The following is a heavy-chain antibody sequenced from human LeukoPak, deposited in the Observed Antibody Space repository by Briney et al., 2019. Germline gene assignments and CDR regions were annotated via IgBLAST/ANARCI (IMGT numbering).Heavy chain of an antibody. V-gene: IGHV3-66*02. CDR2: IYSGGST. CDR3: TKDRSYGRSYFDY. Sequence: PGGSLRLSCAASGFTVSSNYMSWVRQAPGKGLVWVSVIYSGGSTYYADSVKGRFTISRDNSKNTLYLQMNSLRVEDTAVYYCTKDRSYGRSYFDYWGQGTLVTVSS. CDR1: GFTVSSNY. J-gene: IGHJ4*02. D-gene: IGHD5-18*01.